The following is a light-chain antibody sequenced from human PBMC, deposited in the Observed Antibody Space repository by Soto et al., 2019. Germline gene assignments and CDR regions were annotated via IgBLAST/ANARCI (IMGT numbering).Light chain of an antibody. Sequence: QSVLTQPPSASGTPGQRVTISCSGSSSNIGSNYVYWYQQLPGTAPKLLIYRNNQRPSGVPDRFSGSKSGTSGSLAISGLRSEDEAYYYCAAWDDSLSVHYVFGTGTKLTVL. CDR2: RNN. J-gene: IGLJ1*01. V-gene: IGLV1-47*01. CDR1: SSNIGSNY. CDR3: AAWDDSLSVHYV.